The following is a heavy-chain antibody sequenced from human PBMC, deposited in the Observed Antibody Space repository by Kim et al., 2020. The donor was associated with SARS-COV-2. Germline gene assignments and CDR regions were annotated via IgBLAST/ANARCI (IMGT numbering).Heavy chain of an antibody. CDR1: GFTFSSYA. D-gene: IGHD6-19*01. Sequence: GGSLRLSCAASGFTFSSYAMTWVRQAPGQGLEWVSAITGSAARTYHADSVKGRFTISRDNSKNALYLQMSSLSAEDTAVYYCAKGDSGGWYGPLDNWGRGTLVTVSS. CDR3: AKGDSGGWYGPLDN. CDR2: ITGSAART. V-gene: IGHV3-23*01. J-gene: IGHJ4*02.